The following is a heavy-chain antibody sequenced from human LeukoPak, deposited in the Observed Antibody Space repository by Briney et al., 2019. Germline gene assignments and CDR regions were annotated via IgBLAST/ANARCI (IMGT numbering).Heavy chain of an antibody. CDR2: MNTNSGNT. D-gene: IGHD4-23*01. CDR3: ARRAGGYSHPYDD. Sequence: GASVKVSCKASGYTFTSYDINWVRQAPGQGLEWMGWMNTNSGNTGYAQKFHGRVTITRNTSTSTAYMELSSPRSEDTAVYYCARRAGGYSHPYDDWGQGILVTVSS. V-gene: IGHV1-8*03. J-gene: IGHJ4*02. CDR1: GYTFTSYD.